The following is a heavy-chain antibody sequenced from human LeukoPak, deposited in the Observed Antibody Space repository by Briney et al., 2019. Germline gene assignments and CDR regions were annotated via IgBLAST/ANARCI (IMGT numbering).Heavy chain of an antibody. CDR3: AGGSGWYKGNFDY. J-gene: IGHJ4*02. CDR1: GGSISSHY. CDR2: IYYSGST. Sequence: SETLSLTCTVSGGSISSHYWSWIRQPPGKGLEWIGYIYYSGSTNYNPSLKSRVTISVDTSKNQFSLKLSSVTAADTAVYYCAGGSGWYKGNFDYWGQGTLVTVSS. V-gene: IGHV4-59*11. D-gene: IGHD6-19*01.